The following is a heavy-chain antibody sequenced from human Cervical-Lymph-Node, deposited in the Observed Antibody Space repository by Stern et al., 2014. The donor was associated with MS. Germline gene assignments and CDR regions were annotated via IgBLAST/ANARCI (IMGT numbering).Heavy chain of an antibody. CDR1: GGSVSSGSYY. J-gene: IGHJ4*02. Sequence: VQLLESGPGLVKPSETLSLTCTVSGGSVSSGSYYWSWIRQPPGKGLEWIGDIYYSGSTNYNPSLKSRVTISVDTSKNQFSLKLSSVTAADTAVYYCARDGGMRYCSSASCLIYWGQGTLVTVSS. V-gene: IGHV4-61*01. D-gene: IGHD2-2*01. CDR3: ARDGGMRYCSSASCLIY. CDR2: IYYSGST.